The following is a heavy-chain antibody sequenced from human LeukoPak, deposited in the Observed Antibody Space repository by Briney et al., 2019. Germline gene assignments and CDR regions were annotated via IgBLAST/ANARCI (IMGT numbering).Heavy chain of an antibody. CDR1: GFTFSSYG. Sequence: GGSLRLSCAASGFTFSSYGMHWVRQAPGRGLEWISYTWGSSTSIYYADSVRGRFTISRDDAKNLLYLQMNSLRAEDTALYYCARDHNYAFDIWGQGTMVTVSS. CDR3: ARDHNYAFDI. J-gene: IGHJ3*02. D-gene: IGHD5-24*01. V-gene: IGHV3-48*01. CDR2: TWGSSTSI.